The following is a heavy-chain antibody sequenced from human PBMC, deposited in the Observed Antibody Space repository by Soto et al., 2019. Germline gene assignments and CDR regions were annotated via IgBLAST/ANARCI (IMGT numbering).Heavy chain of an antibody. D-gene: IGHD1-1*01. CDR3: ARGRYGDY. CDR2: ISAHNGNT. J-gene: IGHJ4*02. CDR1: GYIFTTYG. V-gene: IGHV1-18*01. Sequence: GASVKVSCKGSGYIFTTYGITWVRQAPGQGLEWMGWISAHNGNTNYAQKLQGRVTVTRDTSTSTAYMELRNLRSDDTAVYYCARGRYGDYWGQGALVTVSS.